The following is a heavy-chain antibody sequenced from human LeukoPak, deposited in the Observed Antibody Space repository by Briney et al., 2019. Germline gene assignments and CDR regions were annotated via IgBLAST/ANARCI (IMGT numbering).Heavy chain of an antibody. CDR1: GVSISSYY. V-gene: IGHV4-59*08. D-gene: IGHD1-26*01. Sequence: SETLSLTCTVSGVSISSYYWSWIRQPPGKGLEWIGYIFYSGNTIYNPPLKSRVTISVDTSKNHFSLSLMSVTAADTAVYYCARLAEISGRHYPDDWEKGTLVTVFS. J-gene: IGHJ4*02. CDR2: IFYSGNT. CDR3: ARLAEISGRHYPDD.